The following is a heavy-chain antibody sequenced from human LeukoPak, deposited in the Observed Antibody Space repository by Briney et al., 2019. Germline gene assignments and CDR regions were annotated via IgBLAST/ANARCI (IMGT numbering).Heavy chain of an antibody. CDR2: INHSGST. CDR3: ARWGTPYYYGSGSAFFDY. D-gene: IGHD3-10*01. CDR1: GGSFSGHY. V-gene: IGHV4-34*01. J-gene: IGHJ4*02. Sequence: SETLSLTCAVYGGSFSGHYWSWIRQPPGKGLEWIGEINHSGSTNYNPSLKSRVTISVDTSKNQFSLKLSSVTAADTAVYYCARWGTPYYYGSGSAFFDYWGQGTLVTVSS.